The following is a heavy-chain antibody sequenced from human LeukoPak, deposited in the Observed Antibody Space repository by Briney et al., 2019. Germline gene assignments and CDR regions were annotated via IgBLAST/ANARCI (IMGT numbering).Heavy chain of an antibody. CDR2: IYYSGNA. J-gene: IGHJ4*02. V-gene: IGHV4-31*03. Sequence: SETLSLTCTVSGGSITSGGHYWRWIRQHPGKGLEWIGYIYYSGNAYYNPSLKSRFTISVDTSKNQFSLKVSSVTAADTAVYYCARPAESGYADFDYWGQGTLVTVSS. D-gene: IGHD5-12*01. CDR3: ARPAESGYADFDY. CDR1: GGSITSGGHY.